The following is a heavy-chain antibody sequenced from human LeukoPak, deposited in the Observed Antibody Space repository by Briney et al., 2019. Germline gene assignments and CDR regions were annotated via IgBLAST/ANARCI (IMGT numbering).Heavy chain of an antibody. J-gene: IGHJ4*02. V-gene: IGHV3-23*01. CDR2: ISGSGDST. CDR1: GFTFSSYA. Sequence: PGGSLRLSCVASGFTFSSYAMSWVRQAPGEGLEWVSGISGSGDSTYYADSVKGRFTISRDNSKNTLYLQMSTLRPEDTAVYYCARTTGCSSTSCYVNFWGQGTLVTVSS. D-gene: IGHD2-2*01. CDR3: ARTTGCSSTSCYVNF.